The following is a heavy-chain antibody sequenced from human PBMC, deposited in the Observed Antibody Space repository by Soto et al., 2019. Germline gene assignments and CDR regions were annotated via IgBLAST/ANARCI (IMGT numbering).Heavy chain of an antibody. J-gene: IGHJ5*02. Sequence: SETLSLTCTVSGGSISSSSYYWGWIRQPPGKGLEWIGSIYYSGSTYYNPSLKGGVTISVDTSKNQFSLKLSSVTAADTAVYYCARSIVVVPAIAPWFDPWGQGTLVTVSS. CDR1: GGSISSSSYY. D-gene: IGHD2-2*01. CDR2: IYYSGST. V-gene: IGHV4-39*01. CDR3: ARSIVVVPAIAPWFDP.